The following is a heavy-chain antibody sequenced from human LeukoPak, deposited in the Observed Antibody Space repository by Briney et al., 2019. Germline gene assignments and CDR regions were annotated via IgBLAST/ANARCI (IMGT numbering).Heavy chain of an antibody. CDR1: GGSISSYY. Sequence: SETLSLTCTVSGGSISSYYWSWIRQPPGKGLEWIGYIYYSGSTNYNPSLKSRVTISVDTSKNQFSLKLSSVTAADTAVYYCARGYDFWSGYYHYWGQGTLVTVSS. CDR2: IYYSGST. V-gene: IGHV4-59*12. D-gene: IGHD3-3*01. CDR3: ARGYDFWSGYYHY. J-gene: IGHJ4*02.